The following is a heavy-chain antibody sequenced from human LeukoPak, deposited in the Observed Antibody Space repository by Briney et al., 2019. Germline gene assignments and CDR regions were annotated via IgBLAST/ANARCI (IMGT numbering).Heavy chain of an antibody. CDR3: ARAGGDTTKASDLDH. Sequence: KPSETLSLTCTVSGGSVSSGTYYWSWIRQPPGEGLEWIGYIYYSGSTNYNPSLKSRVTISVDTSKNQFSLRLSSVTAADTAVYYCARAGGDTTKASDLDHWGQGILVTVSS. CDR1: GGSVSSGTYY. CDR2: IYYSGST. J-gene: IGHJ4*02. V-gene: IGHV4-61*01. D-gene: IGHD5-18*01.